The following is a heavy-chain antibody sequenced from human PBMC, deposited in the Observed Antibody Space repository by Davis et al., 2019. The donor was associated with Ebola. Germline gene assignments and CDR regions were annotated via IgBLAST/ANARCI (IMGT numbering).Heavy chain of an antibody. J-gene: IGHJ4*02. CDR2: IYPGDSDT. CDR3: ARAYCGGDCGGPFDY. V-gene: IGHV5-51*01. Sequence: GESLKISCKGSGYSFTSYWIGWVRQMPGKGLERMGIIYPGDSDTRYSPSFQGQVTISADKSISTAYLQWSSLKASDTAMYYCARAYCGGDCGGPFDYWGQGTLVTVSS. CDR1: GYSFTSYW. D-gene: IGHD2-21*01.